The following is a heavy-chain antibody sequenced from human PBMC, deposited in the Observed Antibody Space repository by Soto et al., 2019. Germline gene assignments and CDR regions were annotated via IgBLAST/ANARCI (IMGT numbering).Heavy chain of an antibody. CDR1: GYMFTSYG. CDR2: ISGYNSNT. J-gene: IGHJ4*02. D-gene: IGHD3-22*01. V-gene: IGHV1-18*01. CDR3: ARDFGDSSGHFGY. Sequence: EASVKVSCKASGYMFTSYGISWVRQAPGQGLEWMGWISGYNSNTNYALKLQGRVTMTTDTSTYTAYMELSTLRSDDTAVYYCARDFGDSSGHFGYWGQGTPXTVSS.